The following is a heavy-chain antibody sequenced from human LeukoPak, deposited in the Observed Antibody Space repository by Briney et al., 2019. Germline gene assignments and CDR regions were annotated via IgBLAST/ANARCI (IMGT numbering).Heavy chain of an antibody. CDR3: AGEQDYVWGSLDY. CDR1: GYSISSGYY. CDR2: IYHNGST. Sequence: SETLSLTCAVSGYSISSGYYWGWIRQPPGKGLEWIGSIYHNGSTYYNPSLKSRVTISVDTSKNQFSLKLSSVTAADTAVYYCAGEQDYVWGSLDYWGQGTLVTVSS. V-gene: IGHV4-38-2*02. J-gene: IGHJ4*02. D-gene: IGHD3-16*01.